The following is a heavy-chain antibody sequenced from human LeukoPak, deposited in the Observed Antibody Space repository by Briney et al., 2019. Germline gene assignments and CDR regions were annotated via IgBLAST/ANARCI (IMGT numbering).Heavy chain of an antibody. Sequence: SETLSLTCTVSGGSISSGGYYWSWIRQHPGKGLEWIGYIHYTGSTYYNASLKSRVTISVDTSKNQFSLKLSSVTAADTAVYYCARTYMTSARFDPWGQGTLVTVSS. J-gene: IGHJ5*02. D-gene: IGHD2-21*02. CDR2: IHYTGST. V-gene: IGHV4-31*03. CDR3: ARTYMTSARFDP. CDR1: GGSISSGGYY.